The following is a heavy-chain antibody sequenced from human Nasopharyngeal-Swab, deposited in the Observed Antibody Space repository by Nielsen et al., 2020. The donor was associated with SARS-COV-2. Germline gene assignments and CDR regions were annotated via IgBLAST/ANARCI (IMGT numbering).Heavy chain of an antibody. CDR2: IWYDGSNK. J-gene: IGHJ4*02. D-gene: IGHD6-19*01. Sequence: GGSLRLSCAASGFTFSSYGMHWVRQAPGKGLEWVAVIWYDGSNKYYADSVKGRFTISRDNSKNTLYLQMNSLRAEDTAVYYCARDIAVAGDNNFDYWGQGTLVTVSS. V-gene: IGHV3-33*01. CDR1: GFTFSSYG. CDR3: ARDIAVAGDNNFDY.